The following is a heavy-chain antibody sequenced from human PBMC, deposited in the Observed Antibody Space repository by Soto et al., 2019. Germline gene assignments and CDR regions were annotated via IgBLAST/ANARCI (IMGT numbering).Heavy chain of an antibody. Sequence: SVKVSGKASGGTFSSYAISWVRQAPGQGLEFMGGIIPIFGTANDAQKFQGRVTITADESTSTAYMELSSLRSEDTAVYYCARYLTGTTFFLGMDVWGQGTTVTVSS. V-gene: IGHV1-69*13. CDR3: ARYLTGTTFFLGMDV. CDR1: GGTFSSYA. D-gene: IGHD1-7*01. CDR2: IIPIFGTA. J-gene: IGHJ6*02.